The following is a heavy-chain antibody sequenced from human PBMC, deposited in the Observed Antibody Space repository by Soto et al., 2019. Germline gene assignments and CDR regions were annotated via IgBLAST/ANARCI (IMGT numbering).Heavy chain of an antibody. Sequence: QVQLQQWGAGLLKPSETLSLTCAVYGGSFSGYYWSWIRQPPGKGLEWIGEINHSGSTNYNPSLKSRVTITVDTSKTRSSPKLSSVTAADTAVYYCARGTRYGDYYYFDYWGQGTLVTVSS. CDR2: INHSGST. CDR3: ARGTRYGDYYYFDY. J-gene: IGHJ4*02. D-gene: IGHD4-17*01. V-gene: IGHV4-34*01. CDR1: GGSFSGYY.